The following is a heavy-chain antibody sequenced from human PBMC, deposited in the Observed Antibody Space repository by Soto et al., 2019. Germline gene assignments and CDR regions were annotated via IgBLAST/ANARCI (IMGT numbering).Heavy chain of an antibody. CDR2: ISGSGGST. V-gene: IGHV3-23*01. D-gene: IGHD6-19*01. J-gene: IGHJ6*02. CDR3: ANMAVAGTYYYYCGMDV. Sequence: GGSLRLSCAASGFTFSTYAMSWVRQAPGKGLEWVSAISGSGGSTYYADSVKGRFTISRDNSKNTLYLQMNSLRAEDTAVYYCANMAVAGTYYYYCGMDVWVQGTTVTVSS. CDR1: GFTFSTYA.